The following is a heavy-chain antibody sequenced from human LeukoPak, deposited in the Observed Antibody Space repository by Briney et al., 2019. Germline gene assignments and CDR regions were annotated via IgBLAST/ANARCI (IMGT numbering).Heavy chain of an antibody. CDR1: GFTVSSNY. V-gene: IGHV3-66*01. J-gene: IGHJ6*02. Sequence: PGGSLRLSCAASGFTVSSNYMSWVRQAPGKGLEGVSVIYSGGSTYYADSVKGRFTISRDNSKNTLYLQMNSLRAEDTAVYYCARDKVLPYYYYGMDVWGQGTTVTVSS. D-gene: IGHD2-15*01. CDR2: IYSGGST. CDR3: ARDKVLPYYYYGMDV.